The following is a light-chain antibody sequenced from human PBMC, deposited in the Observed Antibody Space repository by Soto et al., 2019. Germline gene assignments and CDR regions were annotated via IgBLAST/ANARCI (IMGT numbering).Light chain of an antibody. CDR2: AAS. J-gene: IGKJ5*01. CDR1: QGISSY. V-gene: IGKV1-9*01. CDR3: HQLNSYPIT. Sequence: DIQLTQSPSFLSASVGDRVTITCRASQGISSYFAWYQQKPGKAPKLLIYAASTLQSGVPSRFSGSGSGTEFTLTISSLQPEDFATYYCHQLNSYPITFGQGTRLEIK.